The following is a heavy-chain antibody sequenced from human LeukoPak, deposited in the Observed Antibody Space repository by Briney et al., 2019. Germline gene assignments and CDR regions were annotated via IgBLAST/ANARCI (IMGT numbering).Heavy chain of an antibody. CDR1: GYTFTGYY. J-gene: IGHJ5*02. CDR2: INPNSGGT. V-gene: IGHV1-2*02. Sequence: ASVKVSCKASGYTFTGYYMHWVRQAPGQGLGGMGWINPNSGGTNYAQKFQGRVTMTRDTSISTAYMELSRLRSDDTAVYYRARWEEWSAADVGGNWFDPWGQGTLVTVSS. CDR3: ARWEEWSAADVGGNWFDP. D-gene: IGHD6-13*01.